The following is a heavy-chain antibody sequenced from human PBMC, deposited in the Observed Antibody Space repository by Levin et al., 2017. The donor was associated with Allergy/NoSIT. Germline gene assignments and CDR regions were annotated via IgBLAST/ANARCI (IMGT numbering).Heavy chain of an antibody. J-gene: IGHJ4*02. CDR3: ARNHAWYGAGYFDY. CDR1: GFTVSSNY. Sequence: GESLKISCAASGFTVSSNYMSWVRQAPGKGLEWVSVIYSSGDTYYADSVMGRFTISRDNSKNTLYLQMNSLRAEDTAVYYCARNHAWYGAGYFDYWGQGTLVSVSS. V-gene: IGHV3-66*02. D-gene: IGHD3-10*01. CDR2: IYSSGDT.